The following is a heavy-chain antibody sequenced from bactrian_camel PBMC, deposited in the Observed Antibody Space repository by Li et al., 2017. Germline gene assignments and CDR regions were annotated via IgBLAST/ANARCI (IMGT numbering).Heavy chain of an antibody. CDR3: TTLRGGGYNY. V-gene: IGHV3-2*01. CDR2: ILSDSKTT. Sequence: QVQLVESGGGLVQPGGSLRLSCVASGFTFNRYYMTWVRQAPGKGLEWVSNILSDSKTTYYSDSVKGRFTVSRDNAKSTLYLQMNSLKSEDTAVYYCTTLRGGGYNYWGQGTQVTVS. J-gene: IGHJ4*01. CDR1: GFTFNRYY.